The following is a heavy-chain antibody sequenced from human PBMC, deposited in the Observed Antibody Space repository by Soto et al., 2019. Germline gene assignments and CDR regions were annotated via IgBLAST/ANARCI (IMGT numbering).Heavy chain of an antibody. V-gene: IGHV4-31*03. CDR3: ARDHQAGTSDY. D-gene: IGHD1-7*01. CDR1: EVSVSNPYY. Sequence: PSETLSLTCTVSEVSVSNPYYWTWLRQRPGEGLEWIGYIFYSGNTYYNPSLKGRASFSLDTSKNQFSLKLFSMTAADPALYYCARDHQAGTSDYCGLGTLVTVAS. CDR2: IFYSGNT. J-gene: IGHJ4*02.